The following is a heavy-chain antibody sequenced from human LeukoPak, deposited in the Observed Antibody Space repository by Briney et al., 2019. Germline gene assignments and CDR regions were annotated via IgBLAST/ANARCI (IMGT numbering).Heavy chain of an antibody. V-gene: IGHV3-74*01. CDR2: INSDGSTT. D-gene: IGHD3-10*01. J-gene: IGHJ4*02. CDR1: GFTFSSYW. CDR3: ARGNYYGQDY. Sequence: GGSLRLSCGASGFTFSSYWMHWVRQAPGKGLVWISRINSDGSTTSYADSVKGRFTISRDNAKSTLYLQMNSLRAEDTAVYYCARGNYYGQDYWGQGTLVTVSS.